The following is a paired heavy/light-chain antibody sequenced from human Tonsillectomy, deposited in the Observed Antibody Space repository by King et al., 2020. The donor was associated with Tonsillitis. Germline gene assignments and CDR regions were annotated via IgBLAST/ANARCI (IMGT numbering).Heavy chain of an antibody. CDR2: ISSSSTVS. CDR1: GFSFSSYN. V-gene: IGHV3-48*04. J-gene: IGHJ4*02. D-gene: IGHD1-26*01. CDR3: AVPLPPSFAYDY. Sequence: EVQLVESGGDLVQPGGSLRLSCAASGFSFSSYNMVWVRQAPGKGLEWVSYISSSSTVSYYVDSVKGRFTISRDDAKNSLYLQMNSLRAEDTAVYYCAVPLPPSFAYDYWGQGTPVTVSS.
Light chain of an antibody. V-gene: IGKV1-33*01. Sequence: DIQMTQSPSSLSASVGDRVTISCQASQDISKNLNWYQQKPGKAPKLLIYDASNLKTGVPSRFSGSGSGTDFTFTISSLQPEDIATYYCQHYDDLPPYTFGQGTKLEIK. CDR3: QHYDDLPPYT. CDR2: DAS. CDR1: QDISKN. J-gene: IGKJ2*01.